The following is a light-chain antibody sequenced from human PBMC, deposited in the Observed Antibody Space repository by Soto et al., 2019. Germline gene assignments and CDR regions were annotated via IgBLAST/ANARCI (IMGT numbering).Light chain of an antibody. CDR2: WAS. CDR1: QSVFSSSKNKNF. Sequence: IVMTQSPDSLAVSLGERATINCRSSQSVFSSSKNKNFLAWYQQKSGQPPKLLIYWASTRESGVPDRFSGSWSGTDFTLTISSLQAEDVAVYYCQHYYDLPWTFGQGTRVEIK. J-gene: IGKJ1*01. V-gene: IGKV4-1*01. CDR3: QHYYDLPWT.